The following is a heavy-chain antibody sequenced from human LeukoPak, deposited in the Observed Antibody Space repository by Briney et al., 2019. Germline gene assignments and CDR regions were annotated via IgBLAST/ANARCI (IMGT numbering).Heavy chain of an antibody. CDR1: GFTFSNYW. J-gene: IGHJ4*02. D-gene: IGHD2-15*01. CDR2: INSDGSST. CDR3: ARGGSGANDY. V-gene: IGHV3-74*01. Sequence: GESLKISCAASGFTFSNYWTHWVRQAPGKGLVWVSRINSDGSSTSYADSVKGRFTISRDNAKNTLYMQMNSLRAEDAAVYYCARGGSGANDYWGQGTLVTVSS.